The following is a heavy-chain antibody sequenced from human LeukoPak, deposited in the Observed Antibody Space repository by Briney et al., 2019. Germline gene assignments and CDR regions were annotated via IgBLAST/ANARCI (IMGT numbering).Heavy chain of an antibody. Sequence: GGSLRLSCAASGVTVSNNFMSWVGQAPGKGLEWVSVIYGGGSTYYADSVKGRFTISRDTSKNTLYLQMNSLRAEDTAVYYCASWPGGWYGEDSWGQGTLVTVSS. J-gene: IGHJ4*02. V-gene: IGHV3-53*01. D-gene: IGHD6-19*01. CDR1: GVTVSNNF. CDR3: ASWPGGWYGEDS. CDR2: IYGGGST.